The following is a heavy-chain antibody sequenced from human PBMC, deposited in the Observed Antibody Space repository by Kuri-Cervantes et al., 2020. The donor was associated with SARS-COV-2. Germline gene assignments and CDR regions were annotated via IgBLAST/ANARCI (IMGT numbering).Heavy chain of an antibody. CDR2: IYHSGST. CDR1: GYSISSGYY. Sequence: ETLSLTCAVSGYSISSGYYWGWIRQPPGKGLEWIGSIYHSGSTYYNPSLKSRVTISVDTSKNQFSLKLSSVTAADTAVYYCARGGIGLDYYGSGSYLSYYYGMDVWGQGTTVTCYS. CDR3: ARGGIGLDYYGSGSYLSYYYGMDV. J-gene: IGHJ6*01. V-gene: IGHV4-38-2*01. D-gene: IGHD3-10*01.